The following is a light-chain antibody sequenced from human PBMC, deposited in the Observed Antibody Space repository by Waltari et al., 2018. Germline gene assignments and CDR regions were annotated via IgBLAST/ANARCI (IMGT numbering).Light chain of an antibody. J-gene: IGKJ2*01. CDR2: GAS. Sequence: VLTQSPGTLSLFPGERATLSCRASQRLTKNYLAWYQQKPGQAPRLLIYGASSRAAGIPDRFSGSGSGTDFTLTISRLEPDDFAVYYCQQYGSSIMYTFGQGTKLEIK. V-gene: IGKV3-20*01. CDR3: QQYGSSIMYT. CDR1: QRLTKNY.